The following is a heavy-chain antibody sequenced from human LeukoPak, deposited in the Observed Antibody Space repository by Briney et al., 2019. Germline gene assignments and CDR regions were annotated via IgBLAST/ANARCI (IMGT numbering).Heavy chain of an antibody. D-gene: IGHD6-13*01. CDR1: GFTFSTYT. CDR3: AKDKSAAADLVNPFDY. V-gene: IGHV3-23*01. J-gene: IGHJ4*02. Sequence: GGSLRLSCEAFGFTFSTYTMHWVRQAPGKGLEWVSAISGSGGSTYYADSVKGRFTISRDNSKNTLYLQMNSLRAEDTAVYYCAKDKSAAADLVNPFDYWGQGTLVTVSS. CDR2: ISGSGGST.